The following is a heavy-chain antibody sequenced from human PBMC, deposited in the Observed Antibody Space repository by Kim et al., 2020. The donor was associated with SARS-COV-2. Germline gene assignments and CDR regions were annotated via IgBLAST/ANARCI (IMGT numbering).Heavy chain of an antibody. J-gene: IGHJ4*02. V-gene: IGHV5-51*01. CDR3: ARQGRRDEGIVDY. D-gene: IGHD3-3*02. Sequence: YSPSFQGQVTISADKSISTAYLQWSSLKASDTAMYYCARQGRRDEGIVDYWGQGTLVTVSS.